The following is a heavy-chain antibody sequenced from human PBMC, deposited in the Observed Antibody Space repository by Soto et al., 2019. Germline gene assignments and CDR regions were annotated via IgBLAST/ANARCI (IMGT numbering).Heavy chain of an antibody. CDR2: LSNSGST. CDR3: ARDSTPYGMYV. Sequence: PSETLSLTCTVSGGSISGYYWSWIRQPPGKGLEWIGYLSNSGSTYYNPSLKSRVTISADTSKNQFSLRLTSVTAADTAMYYCARDSTPYGMYVWGQGTTVTVSS. CDR1: GGSISGYY. V-gene: IGHV4-59*01. J-gene: IGHJ6*02.